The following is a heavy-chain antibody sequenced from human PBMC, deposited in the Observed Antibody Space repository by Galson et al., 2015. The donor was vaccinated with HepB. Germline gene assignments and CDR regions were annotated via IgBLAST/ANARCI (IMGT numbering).Heavy chain of an antibody. V-gene: IGHV4-39*02. CDR3: ARESQCLGDSCLYHYGMGV. D-gene: IGHD2-15*01. Sequence: SETLSLTCTVSGGSISNKNDYWGWIRQAPGTGLAWIGSVTYSGRTFYNASLKTRVTISVDTSKNQFSLKMNSVTAADTAVYYCARESQCLGDSCLYHYGMGVWGQGTTVTVSS. J-gene: IGHJ6*02. CDR1: GGSISNKNDY. CDR2: VTYSGRT.